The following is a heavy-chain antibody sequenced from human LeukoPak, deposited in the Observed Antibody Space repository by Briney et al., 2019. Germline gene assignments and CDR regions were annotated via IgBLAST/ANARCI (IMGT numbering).Heavy chain of an antibody. Sequence: AESLKISCKGSGYSFTSYWIGWVRQMPGKGLEWMGIISPGDSATSYSPSFQGQATTSADTSISTAYLQWSSLKASDTAMYYCARHVYSSSWYFDYWGQGTLVTVSS. CDR2: ISPGDSAT. CDR3: ARHVYSSSWYFDY. V-gene: IGHV5-51*01. D-gene: IGHD6-13*01. CDR1: GYSFTSYW. J-gene: IGHJ4*02.